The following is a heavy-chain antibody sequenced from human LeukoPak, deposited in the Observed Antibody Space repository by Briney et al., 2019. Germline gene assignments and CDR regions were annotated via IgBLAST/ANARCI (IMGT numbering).Heavy chain of an antibody. CDR3: ARGMGDSSSWYPFDY. Sequence: SGTLSLTCAVSGGSISSSNWWTWVRQPPGEGLEWFGEIYHSGSTNYNPSLKSRVTISVDKSKNQFSLKLSSVTAADTAVYYCARGMGDSSSWYPFDYWGQGTLVTVSS. V-gene: IGHV4-4*02. CDR2: IYHSGST. CDR1: GGSISSSNW. J-gene: IGHJ4*02. D-gene: IGHD6-13*01.